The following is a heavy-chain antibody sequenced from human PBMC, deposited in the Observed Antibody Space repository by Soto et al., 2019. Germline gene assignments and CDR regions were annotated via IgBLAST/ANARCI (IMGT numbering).Heavy chain of an antibody. V-gene: IGHV1-18*01. CDR2: ISAYNGNT. Sequence: GASVKVSCKASGYTFTSYGISWVRQAPGQGLEWMGWISAYNGNTNYAQKLQGRVTMTTDTSTSTAYMELRSLRSDDTAVYYCARDLSFAFGVVIHNWFDPWGQGTLVTVSS. J-gene: IGHJ5*02. CDR1: GYTFTSYG. D-gene: IGHD3-3*01. CDR3: ARDLSFAFGVVIHNWFDP.